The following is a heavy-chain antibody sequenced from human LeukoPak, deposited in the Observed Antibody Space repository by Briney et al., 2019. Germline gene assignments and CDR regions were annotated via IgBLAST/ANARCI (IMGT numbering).Heavy chain of an antibody. J-gene: IGHJ4*02. CDR3: ASGHPVYAGYYFDY. CDR2: ISAYNGNT. V-gene: IGHV1-18*01. CDR1: GYTFTSYG. D-gene: IGHD2-8*01. Sequence: GASVKVSCKASGYTFTSYGISWVRQAPGQGLEWMGWISAYNGNTNYAQKLQGRVTMTTDTSTCTAYMELRSLRSDETAVYYCASGHPVYAGYYFDYWGQGTLVTVSS.